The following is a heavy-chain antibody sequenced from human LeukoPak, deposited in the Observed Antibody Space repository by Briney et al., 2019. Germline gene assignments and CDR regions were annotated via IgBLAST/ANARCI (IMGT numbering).Heavy chain of an antibody. D-gene: IGHD6-19*01. J-gene: IGHJ4*02. Sequence: GGSLRLSCVVSGITFSDYYMSWIRQAPGKGLEWVSYISSSGSTIYNADSVKGRFTISRDNAKNSLYLQMNSLRAEDTAVYYCAREKPAFDSSGPFDYWGQGTLVTVSS. CDR1: GITFSDYY. CDR3: AREKPAFDSSGPFDY. V-gene: IGHV3-11*01. CDR2: ISSSGSTI.